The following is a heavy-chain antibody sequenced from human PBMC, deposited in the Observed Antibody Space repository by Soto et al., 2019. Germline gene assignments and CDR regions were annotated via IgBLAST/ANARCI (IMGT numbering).Heavy chain of an antibody. V-gene: IGHV3-74*01. CDR1: GFTFSTNL. J-gene: IGHJ4*02. Sequence: EVQLVEAGGGVVQPGGSLRLSCAASGFTFSTNLMHWVRQGPGKGLVWVSRINSDGTNAAYADSVQGRFTISRDNAKNTLYLQMNSLTGEDTAVYYCAKAVAGVANFDYWGQGTLVTVSS. CDR3: AKAVAGVANFDY. D-gene: IGHD3-3*01. CDR2: INSDGTNA.